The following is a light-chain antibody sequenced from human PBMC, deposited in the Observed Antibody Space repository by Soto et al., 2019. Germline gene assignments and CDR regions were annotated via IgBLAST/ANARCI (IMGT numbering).Light chain of an antibody. J-gene: IGKJ1*01. CDR3: QQRSNWLWT. Sequence: EIVMTQSPATLSVSPGERATLSCRTSQSVSSSLAWYQQKPGQAPRLLIYGASTRATGIPARFSGSGSGTDFTLTISSLEPEDFAVYYCQQRSNWLWTFGQGTKVDIK. CDR2: GAS. CDR1: QSVSSS. V-gene: IGKV3-11*01.